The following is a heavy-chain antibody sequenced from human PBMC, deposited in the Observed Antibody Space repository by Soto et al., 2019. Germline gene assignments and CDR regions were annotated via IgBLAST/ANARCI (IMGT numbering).Heavy chain of an antibody. D-gene: IGHD3-22*01. CDR1: GGSIDYYR. CDR2: ISDSGST. CDR3: TRDYDYYDSSGYRMGWYYYYYYGMDV. J-gene: IGHJ6*02. Sequence: SETLSLTCTVSGGSIDYYRWSWIRQPPGKGLEWIGDISDSGSTNYNLSLRSRVTILVDTSKNQFSLKLNSVTAADTAVYYCTRDYDYYDSSGYRMGWYYYYYYGMDVWGQGTTVTVSS. V-gene: IGHV4-59*01.